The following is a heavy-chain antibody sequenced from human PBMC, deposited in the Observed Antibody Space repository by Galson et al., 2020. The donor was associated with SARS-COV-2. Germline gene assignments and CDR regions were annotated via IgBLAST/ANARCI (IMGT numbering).Heavy chain of an antibody. J-gene: IGHJ3*01. CDR3: ARHSKYDSGGYQDAFDL. CDR1: GSISGYY. CDR2: IYSSGRT. V-gene: IGHV4-59*08. Sequence: SETLCLTRTVSGSISGYYWSWIRQPPGRGLEWIAYIYSSGRTNYNASLKSRVTISVDTSRNQFSLRMSSMTAADTAVYYCARHSKYDSGGYQDAFDLWGQGTVVTGS. D-gene: IGHD3-22*01.